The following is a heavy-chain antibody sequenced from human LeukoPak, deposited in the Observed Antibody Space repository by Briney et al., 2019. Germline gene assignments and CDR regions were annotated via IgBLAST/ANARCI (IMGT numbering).Heavy chain of an antibody. CDR1: GYTFTSYA. Sequence: ASVKVSCKASGYTFTSYAMHWVRQAPGQRLEWMGWINAGNGNTKYSQELQGRVTMTTDTSTSTAYMELRSLRSDDTAVYYCARSLVGIAAAGTSVNWFDPWGQGTLVTVSS. J-gene: IGHJ5*02. V-gene: IGHV1-3*01. D-gene: IGHD6-13*01. CDR3: ARSLVGIAAAGTSVNWFDP. CDR2: INAGNGNT.